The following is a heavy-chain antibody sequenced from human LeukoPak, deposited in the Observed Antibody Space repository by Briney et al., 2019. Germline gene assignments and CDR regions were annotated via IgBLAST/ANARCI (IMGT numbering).Heavy chain of an antibody. D-gene: IGHD4-17*01. V-gene: IGHV3-74*01. CDR3: ARDPKYGDLDY. J-gene: IGHJ4*02. CDR2: INSDGSST. CDR1: GVTVSGYW. Sequence: GGSLRLSCAAFGVTVSGYWMNWVRQAPGKGLVWVARINSDGSSTSHADSVKGRFTISRDNAKNILYLQMNSLRVDDTAVHYCARDPKYGDLDYWGQGTLVTVSS.